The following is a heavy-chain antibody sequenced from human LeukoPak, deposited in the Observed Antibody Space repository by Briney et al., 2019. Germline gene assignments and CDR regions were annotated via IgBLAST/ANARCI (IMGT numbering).Heavy chain of an antibody. V-gene: IGHV1-2*06. CDR3: ASLPPGIAAAGDPVYYYYYYMDV. D-gene: IGHD6-13*01. J-gene: IGHJ6*03. CDR1: GYTFTSYD. CDR2: INPNSGGT. Sequence: GASVKVSCKASGYTFTSYDINWVRQAPGQGLEWMGRINPNSGGTNYAQKFQGRVTMTRDTSISTAYMELSRLRSDDTAVYYCASLPPGIAAAGDPVYYYYYYMDVWGKGTTVTVSS.